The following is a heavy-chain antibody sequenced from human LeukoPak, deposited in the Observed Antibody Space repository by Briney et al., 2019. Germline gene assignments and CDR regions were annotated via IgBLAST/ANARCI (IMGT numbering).Heavy chain of an antibody. CDR2: IYYSGST. J-gene: IGHJ5*02. D-gene: IGHD6-13*01. V-gene: IGHV4-59*01. CDR3: ALSSSWSQYNWFDP. Sequence: PSETLSLTCTVSGGSISSYYWSWIRQPPGKGLEWIGYIYYSGSTNYNPSLTSRVTISVDTSKNQFSLKLSSVTAADTAVYYCALSSSWSQYNWFDPWGQGTLVTVSS. CDR1: GGSISSYY.